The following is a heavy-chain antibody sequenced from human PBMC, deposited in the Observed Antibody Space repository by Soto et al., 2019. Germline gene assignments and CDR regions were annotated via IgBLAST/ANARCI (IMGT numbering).Heavy chain of an antibody. CDR3: ARGFSSVSMDA. V-gene: IGHV4-61*08. CDR2: IYSSGSA. D-gene: IGHD6-19*01. Sequence: ATLSLTCTVSGDSVSSGGYYWSWIRQPPGKGLEWIGYIYSSGSANYNPSLKSRVTISRDTSKNQISLKVASVTAADTAGYYCARGFSSVSMDAWGQGTTVTVSS. CDR1: GDSVSSGGYY. J-gene: IGHJ6*02.